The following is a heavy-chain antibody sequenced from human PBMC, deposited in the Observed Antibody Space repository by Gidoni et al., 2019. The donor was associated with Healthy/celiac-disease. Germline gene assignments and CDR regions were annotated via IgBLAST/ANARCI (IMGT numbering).Heavy chain of an antibody. D-gene: IGHD6-19*01. CDR3: AKDLIAVAEYGMDV. J-gene: IGHJ6*02. Sequence: EVQLVESGGGLVQPGGSLRLSCAASGFTFSSYAMSWVRQAPGKGLEWVSAISSWGGSTYYADSVRGRFTISRDNSKNTLYLQINSLRAEDTAVYYCAKDLIAVAEYGMDVWGQGTTVTVSS. V-gene: IGHV3-23*04. CDR2: ISSWGGST. CDR1: GFTFSSYA.